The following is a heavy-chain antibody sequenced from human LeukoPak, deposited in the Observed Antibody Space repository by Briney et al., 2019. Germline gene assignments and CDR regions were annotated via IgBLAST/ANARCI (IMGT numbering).Heavy chain of an antibody. J-gene: IGHJ4*02. CDR3: AYYDFWSGYH. V-gene: IGHV3-23*01. Sequence: GGSLRLSCAASGFTFSSYAMSWVRQAPGKGLEWVSAISGSGGSTYYADSVKGRFTISRDNSKNTLYLQMNSLRAEDTAVYYVAYYDFWSGYHWGQGTLVTVSS. CDR1: GFTFSSYA. CDR2: ISGSGGST. D-gene: IGHD3-3*01.